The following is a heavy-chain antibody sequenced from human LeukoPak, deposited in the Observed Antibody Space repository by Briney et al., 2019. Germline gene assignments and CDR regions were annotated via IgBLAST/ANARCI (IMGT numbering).Heavy chain of an antibody. CDR2: INHSGST. CDR1: GGSFSGYY. D-gene: IGHD4-17*01. V-gene: IGHV4-34*01. CDR3: ARGLRYTTSY. J-gene: IGHJ4*02. Sequence: SEALSLTCAVYGGSFSGYYWSWIRQPPGKGLEWIGEINHSGSTNYNPSLKSRVTISVDTSKNQFSLKLSSVTAADTAVYYCARGLRYTTSYWGQGTLVTVSS.